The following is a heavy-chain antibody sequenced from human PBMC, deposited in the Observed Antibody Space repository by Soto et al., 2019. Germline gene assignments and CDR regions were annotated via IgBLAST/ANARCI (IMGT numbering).Heavy chain of an antibody. CDR2: ISYDGSNK. Sequence: PGGSLRLSCAASGFTFSSYAMHWVRQAPGKGLEWVAVISYDGSNKYYADSVKGRFTISRDNSKNTLYLQMNSLRAEDTAVYYCARNHRSIAARPNYYYYYGMDVWGQGTTVTVSS. CDR1: GFTFSSYA. D-gene: IGHD6-6*01. J-gene: IGHJ6*02. V-gene: IGHV3-30-3*01. CDR3: ARNHRSIAARPNYYYYYGMDV.